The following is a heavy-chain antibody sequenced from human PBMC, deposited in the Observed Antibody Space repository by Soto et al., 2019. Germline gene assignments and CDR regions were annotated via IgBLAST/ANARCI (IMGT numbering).Heavy chain of an antibody. J-gene: IGHJ4*02. CDR1: GCTFTTQYW. Sequence: PGESLKISCMASGCTFTTQYWIAWVRQMPGKGLEWMGIIYPGDSDTRYSPSFQGQVTISADKSISTAYLQWNSLKASDTAIYYCARTPYSTSSTRFDSWGQGTLVTVSS. D-gene: IGHD6-6*01. V-gene: IGHV5-51*01. CDR3: ARTPYSTSSTRFDS. CDR2: IYPGDSDT.